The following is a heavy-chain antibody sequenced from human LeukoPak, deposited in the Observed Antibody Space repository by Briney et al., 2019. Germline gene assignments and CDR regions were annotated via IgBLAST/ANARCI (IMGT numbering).Heavy chain of an antibody. V-gene: IGHV1-18*01. CDR1: GYTITSYG. CDR2: ISAYNGNT. D-gene: IGHD4-11*01. CDR3: ARDCPSYSNYALDWFDP. Sequence: ASVKVSCKASGYTITSYGISWVRQAPGQGLEWMGWISAYNGNTNYAQKLQGRVTMTTDTSTSTAYMELRSLRSDDTAVYYCARDCPSYSNYALDWFDPWGQGTLVTVSS. J-gene: IGHJ5*02.